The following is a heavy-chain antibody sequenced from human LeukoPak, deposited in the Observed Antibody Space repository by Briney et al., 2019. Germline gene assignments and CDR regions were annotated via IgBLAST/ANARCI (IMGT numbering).Heavy chain of an antibody. V-gene: IGHV3-64*02. CDR3: ARDLRGAADY. CDR2: ITSDGGTT. D-gene: IGHD1-26*01. CDR1: GFTFSSYA. Sequence: PGGSLRLSCAASGFTFSSYAMHWVRQAPGKRLEYLSSITSDGGTTYYADSVKGRFTISRDNSKNTLYLQMGSLRAGDMALYYCARDLRGAADYWGQGTLVTVSP. J-gene: IGHJ4*02.